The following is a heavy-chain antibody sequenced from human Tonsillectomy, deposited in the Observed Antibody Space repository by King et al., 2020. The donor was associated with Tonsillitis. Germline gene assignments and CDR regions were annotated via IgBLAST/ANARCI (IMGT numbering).Heavy chain of an antibody. CDR2: IYSAGTT. CDR3: ASHYCSGGSCYIDS. J-gene: IGHJ4*02. CDR1: GFSVSYNY. Sequence: EVQLVETGGGLIQPGGSLRLSCVVSGFSVSYNYMSWVRQAPGKGLEWVSLIYSAGTTSYADSVKGRFTLSQDNSKNTLYLQMNTLRADDTAMYYCASHYCSGGSCYIDSWGQGALVTVSS. D-gene: IGHD2-15*01. V-gene: IGHV3-53*02.